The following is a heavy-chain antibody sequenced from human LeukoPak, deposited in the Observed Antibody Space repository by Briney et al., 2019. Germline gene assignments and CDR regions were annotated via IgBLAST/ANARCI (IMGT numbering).Heavy chain of an antibody. CDR1: GYTFTGYY. Sequence: ASVKVSCKASGYTFTGYYMHWVRPAPGQGLEWMGWINPNSGGTNYAQKFQGWVTMTRDTSISTAYMELSRLRSDDTAVYYCARSGGRSGSYSFDYWGQGTLVTVSS. J-gene: IGHJ4*02. D-gene: IGHD1-26*01. V-gene: IGHV1-2*04. CDR3: ARSGGRSGSYSFDY. CDR2: INPNSGGT.